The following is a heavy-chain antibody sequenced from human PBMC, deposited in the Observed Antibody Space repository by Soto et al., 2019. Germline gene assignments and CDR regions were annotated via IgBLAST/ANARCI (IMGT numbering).Heavy chain of an antibody. Sequence: GGSLRLSCAGSGFSFHSYSMHWVRQAPGKGLEWVATVSFDSKNKYYIDSVEGRFTISRDNSKNVMSLQMNSLRHEDTAVYYCAKESVESTYSYYGMDVWGPGTTVTVSS. D-gene: IGHD4-4*01. CDR3: AKESVESTYSYYGMDV. J-gene: IGHJ6*02. CDR2: VSFDSKNK. CDR1: GFSFHSYS. V-gene: IGHV3-30*18.